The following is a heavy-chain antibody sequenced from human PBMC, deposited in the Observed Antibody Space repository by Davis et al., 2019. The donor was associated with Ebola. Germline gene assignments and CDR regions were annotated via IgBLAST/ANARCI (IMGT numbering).Heavy chain of an antibody. CDR1: GGSISSYY. CDR3: ARGKYYYSMDV. V-gene: IGHV4-59*01. Sequence: SETLSLTCTVSGGSISSYYWSWIRQPPGKALEWIGYIYYSGSTNYNPSLKSRVSISVDTSKNQFSLKLSSVTAADTAVYYCARGKYYYSMDVWGQGTTVTVSS. CDR2: IYYSGST. J-gene: IGHJ6*02.